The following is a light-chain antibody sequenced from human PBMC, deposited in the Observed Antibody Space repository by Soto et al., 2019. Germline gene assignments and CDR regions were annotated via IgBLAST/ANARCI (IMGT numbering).Light chain of an antibody. V-gene: IGLV7-46*01. CDR1: IGAVTSGHY. Sequence: QAVVTQEPSLTVSPGGTVTLTCGSSIGAVTSGHYPYWFQQKPGQAPRTLIYDTSNKHSWTPARFSGSLLGGKAALTLSDAQPEDEAEYYCLLSYRGARREFGGGTQLTVL. CDR3: LLSYRGARRE. CDR2: DTS. J-gene: IGLJ7*01.